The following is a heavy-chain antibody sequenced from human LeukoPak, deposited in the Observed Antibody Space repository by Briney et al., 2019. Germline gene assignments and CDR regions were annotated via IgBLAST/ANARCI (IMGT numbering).Heavy chain of an antibody. D-gene: IGHD3-10*01. Sequence: GGSLRLSCAAYGFTVSSNYMSWVRQAPGKGLEWVSVIYSGGSTYYADSVKGRFTISRDNSKNTLYLQMNSLRAEDTAVYYCARSHPYYGSGSTAPRGDYWGQGTLVTVSS. CDR3: ARSHPYYGSGSTAPRGDY. CDR1: GFTVSSNY. CDR2: IYSGGST. V-gene: IGHV3-66*01. J-gene: IGHJ4*02.